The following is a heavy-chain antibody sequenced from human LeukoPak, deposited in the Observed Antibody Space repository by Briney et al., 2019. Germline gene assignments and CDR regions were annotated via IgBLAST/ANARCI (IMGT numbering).Heavy chain of an antibody. V-gene: IGHV3-74*01. CDR3: ARDYARAVEY. CDR2: ISTDGSTT. D-gene: IGHD2-2*01. CDR1: GFTFNSYW. J-gene: IGHJ4*02. Sequence: GSLRLSCTASGFTFNSYWMQWFRQDPGKGLVWVSCISTDGSTTGYADSVKGRFTISRDNAKSTLYLQMNSLRAEDTAVYYCARDYARAVEYWGQGTLATVSS.